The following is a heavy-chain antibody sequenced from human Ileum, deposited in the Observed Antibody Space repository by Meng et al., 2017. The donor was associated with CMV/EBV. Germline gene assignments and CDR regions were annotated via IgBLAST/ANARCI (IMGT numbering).Heavy chain of an antibody. CDR2: IKREGSNT. V-gene: IGHV3-74*03. CDR3: VRDNYGVDY. CDR1: GCKVSRNW. D-gene: IGHD4-17*01. J-gene: IGHJ4*02. Sequence: RLSCEESGCKVSRNWMQWVREEEGKGVVWETNIKREGSNTKNAEYVKGRFTISRDNAKNTLYLQMHSLRADDTAVYYCVRDNYGVDYWGQGTLVTVSS.